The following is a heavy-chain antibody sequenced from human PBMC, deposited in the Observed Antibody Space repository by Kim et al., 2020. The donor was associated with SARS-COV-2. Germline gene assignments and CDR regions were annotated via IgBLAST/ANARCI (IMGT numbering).Heavy chain of an antibody. CDR3: ARSLEEIVVVPAAYFDY. V-gene: IGHV3-21*01. CDR2: ISSSSSYI. CDR1: GFTFSSYS. D-gene: IGHD2-2*01. Sequence: GGSLRLSCAASGFTFSSYSMNWVRQAPGKGLEWVSSISSSSSYIYYADSVKGRFTISRDNAKNSLYLQMNSLRAEDTAVYYCARSLEEIVVVPAAYFDYWGQGTLVTVSS. J-gene: IGHJ4*02.